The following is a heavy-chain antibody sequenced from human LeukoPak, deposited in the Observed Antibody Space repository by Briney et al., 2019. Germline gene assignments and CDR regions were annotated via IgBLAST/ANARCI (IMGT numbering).Heavy chain of an antibody. D-gene: IGHD4-17*01. CDR1: GGSISSYY. Sequence: PSETLSLTCTVSGGSISSYYWSWIRQPPGKGLEWIGYIYYSGSTNYNPSLKSRVTISVDTSKNQFSLKLSSVTAADTAVYYCAGQKNLYGDYVSSFDYWGQGTLVTVSS. CDR3: AGQKNLYGDYVSSFDY. CDR2: IYYSGST. J-gene: IGHJ4*02. V-gene: IGHV4-59*08.